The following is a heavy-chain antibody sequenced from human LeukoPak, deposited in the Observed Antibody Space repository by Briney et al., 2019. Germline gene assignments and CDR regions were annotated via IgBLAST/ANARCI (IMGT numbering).Heavy chain of an antibody. Sequence: SETLSLTCTVSGGSISSSSYYWGWIRQPPGKGLEWIGSIYYCGSTYYNPSLKSRVTISVDTSKNQFSLKLSSVTAADTAVYYCARETYCAADCYSGFDFWGQGTLVTVSS. CDR3: ARETYCAADCYSGFDF. CDR2: IYYCGST. J-gene: IGHJ4*02. CDR1: GGSISSSSYY. V-gene: IGHV4-39*07. D-gene: IGHD2-21*02.